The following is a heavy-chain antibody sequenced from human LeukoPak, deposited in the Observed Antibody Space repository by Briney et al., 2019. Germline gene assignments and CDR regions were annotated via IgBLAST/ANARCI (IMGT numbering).Heavy chain of an antibody. Sequence: ASVSVSCKASGYTFTGYYMHWVRQAPGQGLEWMGWINPNSGGTNYAQKFQGGVTMTRDTSISTAYMELSRLRSDDTAVYYCARTKRGYDYGDYRFDPWGQGTLVTVSS. CDR3: ARTKRGYDYGDYRFDP. D-gene: IGHD4-17*01. CDR1: GYTFTGYY. V-gene: IGHV1-2*02. J-gene: IGHJ5*02. CDR2: INPNSGGT.